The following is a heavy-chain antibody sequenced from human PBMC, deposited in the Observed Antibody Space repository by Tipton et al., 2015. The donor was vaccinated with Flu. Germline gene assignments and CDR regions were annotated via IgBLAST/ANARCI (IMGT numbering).Heavy chain of an antibody. V-gene: IGHV4-59*01. CDR2: IYYSGST. J-gene: IGHJ6*02. D-gene: IGHD4-17*01. CDR3: ARGPPTTFYYYGMDD. Sequence: TLSLTCTVSGGSISIYYWSWIRQPPGKGLEWIGYIYYSGSTNSNPALKSRVTISVDTSKNQFSLKLSSVTAADTAVYSCARGPPTTFYYYGMDDLGQGTTVTVSS. CDR1: GGSISIYY.